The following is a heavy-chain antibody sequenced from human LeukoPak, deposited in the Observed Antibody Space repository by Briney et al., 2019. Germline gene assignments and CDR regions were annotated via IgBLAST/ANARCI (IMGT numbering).Heavy chain of an antibody. Sequence: PGGSLRLSCVVSGFTFSSYWMHWVRQAPGKGLVWVSRINSDGSSTSYADSVKGRFTISRDNAKNTLYLQMNSLRAEDTAVYYCARGPRWLQFRGYFDYWGQGTLVTVSS. V-gene: IGHV3-74*01. CDR1: GFTFSSYW. D-gene: IGHD5-24*01. J-gene: IGHJ4*02. CDR3: ARGPRWLQFRGYFDY. CDR2: INSDGSST.